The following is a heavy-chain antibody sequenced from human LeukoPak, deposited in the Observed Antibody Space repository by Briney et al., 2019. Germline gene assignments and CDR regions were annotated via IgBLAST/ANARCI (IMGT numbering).Heavy chain of an antibody. CDR3: ASVTRDSGYDYHFDY. CDR1: GGSISSSSYY. V-gene: IGHV4-39*01. CDR2: IFYSGST. J-gene: IGHJ4*02. D-gene: IGHD5-12*01. Sequence: SETLSLTCTVSGGSISSSSYYWGWIRQPPGKGLEWIGGIFYSGSTYYNPSLKSRVTISIDTSKNQFSLKLSSVTAADTAVYYCASVTRDSGYDYHFDYWGQGLPVIVSA.